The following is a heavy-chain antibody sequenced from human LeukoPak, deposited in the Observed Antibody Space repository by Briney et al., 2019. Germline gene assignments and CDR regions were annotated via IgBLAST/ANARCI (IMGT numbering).Heavy chain of an antibody. CDR1: GYTLTELS. J-gene: IGHJ3*02. Sequence: GSVKVSCKVSGYTLTELSMHWVRQAPGKGLGWMGGFDPEDGETIYAQKFQGRVTMTEDTSTDTAYMELSSLRSEDTAVYYCATARIVVVPAAILDAFDIWGQGTMVTVSS. CDR3: ATARIVVVPAAILDAFDI. CDR2: FDPEDGET. D-gene: IGHD2-2*01. V-gene: IGHV1-24*01.